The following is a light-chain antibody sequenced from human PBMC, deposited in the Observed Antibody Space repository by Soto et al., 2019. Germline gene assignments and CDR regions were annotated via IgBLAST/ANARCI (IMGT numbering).Light chain of an antibody. Sequence: EIVLTQSPGTLSLSPGERATLSCRASQSVSNYLAWYQRKPGQAPRLLIYGASSRATGIPYRFSGSGSGTDFTLTISRLEPEDFAVYYCHQYGGPPQTFGQGTKVDIK. CDR2: GAS. CDR3: HQYGGPPQT. V-gene: IGKV3-20*01. J-gene: IGKJ1*01. CDR1: QSVSNY.